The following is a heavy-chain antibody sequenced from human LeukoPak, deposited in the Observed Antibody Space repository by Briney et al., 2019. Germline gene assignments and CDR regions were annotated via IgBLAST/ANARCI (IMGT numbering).Heavy chain of an antibody. CDR2: IVVGSGNT. J-gene: IGHJ4*02. V-gene: IGHV1-58*02. D-gene: IGHD6-6*01. CDR3: AAIGYSSSSARGGNYYFDY. CDR1: GFTFTISA. Sequence: GASVKVSCKASGFTFTISAMQWVRQARGQRLEWIGWIVVGSGNTNYAQKFQERVTITRDMSTSTAYMELSSLRSEDTAVYYCAAIGYSSSSARGGNYYFDYWGQGTLVTVSS.